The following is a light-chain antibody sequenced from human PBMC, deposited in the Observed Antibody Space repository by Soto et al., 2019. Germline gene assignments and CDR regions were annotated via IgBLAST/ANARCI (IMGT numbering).Light chain of an antibody. Sequence: EIVLMQSPDTLSLSPGERATLSCRASETISSHYIGWYQQKPGQAPRLLIFGASTRTTGIPDRFSGSWSATDFALTISRLEPEGCAVYYCQNFGDSPFTFGPGTKVDIK. V-gene: IGKV3-20*01. CDR3: QNFGDSPFT. CDR1: ETISSHY. CDR2: GAS. J-gene: IGKJ3*01.